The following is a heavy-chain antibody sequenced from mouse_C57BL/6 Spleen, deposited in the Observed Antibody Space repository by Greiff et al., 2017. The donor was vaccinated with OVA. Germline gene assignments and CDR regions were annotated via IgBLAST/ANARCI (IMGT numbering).Heavy chain of an antibody. V-gene: IGHV1-18*01. CDR2: INPNNGGT. D-gene: IGHD2-1*01. Sequence: EVQLQESGPELVKPGASVKIPCKASGYTFTDYNMDWVKQSHGKSLEWIGDINPNNGGTIYNQKFKGKATLTVDKSSSTAYMELRSLTSEDTAVYYCARWIYYGNYHWYFDVWGTGTTVTVSS. J-gene: IGHJ1*03. CDR3: ARWIYYGNYHWYFDV. CDR1: GYTFTDYN.